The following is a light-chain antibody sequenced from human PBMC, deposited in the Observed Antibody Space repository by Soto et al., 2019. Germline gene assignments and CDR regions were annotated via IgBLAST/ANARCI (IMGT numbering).Light chain of an antibody. V-gene: IGKV3-15*01. CDR3: QQYNNWPIT. CDR1: QSVSSN. Sequence: EIVMTQSPATLSVSPGERATLSCRASQSVSSNLAWYQQKPGQAPRLLIYGASTRATGIPAWFSGGGSATEFTLHISSLQSEDVAVYYCQQYNNWPITFGQGTRLEIK. J-gene: IGKJ5*01. CDR2: GAS.